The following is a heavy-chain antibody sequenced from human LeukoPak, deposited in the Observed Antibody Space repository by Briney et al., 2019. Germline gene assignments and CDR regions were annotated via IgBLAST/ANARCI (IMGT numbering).Heavy chain of an antibody. J-gene: IGHJ4*02. V-gene: IGHV4-30-4*01. CDR3: ARERRGMTQLDY. Sequence: SQTLSLTCTVSGGSISSGDYYWSWIRQPPGKGLELIWYIYYSGITYYNPSLKSRLTISVDTSKNQFSLKLRSVTAADTAVYYCARERRGMTQLDYWGQGTLVTVSS. CDR1: GGSISSGDYY. CDR2: IYYSGIT.